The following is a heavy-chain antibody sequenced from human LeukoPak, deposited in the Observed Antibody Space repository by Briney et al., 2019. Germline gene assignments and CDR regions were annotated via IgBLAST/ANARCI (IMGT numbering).Heavy chain of an antibody. CDR3: ARDQNYDSATYSPA. J-gene: IGHJ5*02. CDR2: ISASGGST. D-gene: IGHD3-10*01. Sequence: GGSLRLSCAASGFTFSSYAMTWVRQAPGKGLEWVSAISASGGSTYYADSVKGRFTISRDNSKNTLYLQMNSLRVEDTAVYYCARDQNYDSATYSPAWGQGTLVTVSS. V-gene: IGHV3-23*01. CDR1: GFTFSSYA.